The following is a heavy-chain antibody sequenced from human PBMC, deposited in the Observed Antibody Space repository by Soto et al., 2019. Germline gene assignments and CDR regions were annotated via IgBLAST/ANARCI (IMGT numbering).Heavy chain of an antibody. CDR2: IYSTGST. D-gene: IGHD2-15*01. CDR1: GGSINSGGYA. CDR3: ARGGYTITYSFDY. V-gene: IGHV4-30-2*01. J-gene: IGHJ4*02. Sequence: QLQLQESGSGQVQPSQTLSLTCGVSGGSINSGGYAWSWIRQPPGKGLEWIGYIYSTGSTYSNPSLKSRVTISVDTSRNLFSRKLSSVTAADTAVYFCARGGYTITYSFDYWGQGSLITVSS.